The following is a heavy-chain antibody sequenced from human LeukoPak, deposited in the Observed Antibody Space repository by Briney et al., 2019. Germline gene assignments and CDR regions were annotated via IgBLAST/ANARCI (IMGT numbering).Heavy chain of an antibody. J-gene: IGHJ4*02. CDR3: ARDESRYDFWSGYYNPIDY. V-gene: IGHV3-48*02. Sequence: PGGSLRLSCAASGFTFSSYSMNWVRQAPGKGLEWVSYISSSSSTIYYADSVKGRFTISRDNAKNSLYLQMNSLRDEDTAVYYCARDESRYDFWSGYYNPIDYWGQGTLVTVSS. CDR2: ISSSSSTI. D-gene: IGHD3-3*01. CDR1: GFTFSSYS.